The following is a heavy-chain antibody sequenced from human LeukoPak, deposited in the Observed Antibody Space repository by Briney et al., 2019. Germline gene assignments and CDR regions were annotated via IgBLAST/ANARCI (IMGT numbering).Heavy chain of an antibody. D-gene: IGHD6-13*01. CDR2: MSYDGSNK. CDR1: GFTFSSYA. Sequence: GGSLRLSCAASGFTFSSYAMHWVRQAPGEGLEWVAVMSYDGSNKYYADSVKGRFTISRDNSKNTLYLQMNSLRAEDTAVYYCARDNSSSWYCFDYWGQGTLVTVSS. CDR3: ARDNSSSWYCFDY. J-gene: IGHJ4*02. V-gene: IGHV3-30*04.